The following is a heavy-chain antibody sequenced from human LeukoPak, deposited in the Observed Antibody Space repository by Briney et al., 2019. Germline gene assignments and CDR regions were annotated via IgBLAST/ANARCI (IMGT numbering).Heavy chain of an antibody. D-gene: IGHD3-10*01. Sequence: GGSLRLSCAASGFTFSSYGMHWVRQAPGKGLEWVAVIWYDGSNEYYADSVKGRFTISRDNSKNTLYLQMNSLRAEDTAVYYCAQTGGGYGTRNHNAYWGQGTLVTVSS. CDR1: GFTFSSYG. CDR3: AQTGGGYGTRNHNAY. V-gene: IGHV3-33*01. J-gene: IGHJ4*02. CDR2: IWYDGSNE.